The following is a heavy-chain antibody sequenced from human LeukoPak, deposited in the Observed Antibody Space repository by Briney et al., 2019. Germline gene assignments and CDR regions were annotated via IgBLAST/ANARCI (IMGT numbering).Heavy chain of an antibody. CDR2: ISGIGTNT. CDR1: GFTFSSYA. D-gene: IGHD3-10*01. V-gene: IGHV3-23*01. Sequence: PGGSLRLSCAASGFTFSSYAMSWVRQAPGKGLEWVSVISGIGTNTNYADSVKGRFTISRDTSQNTLYLQMDSLRAEDTAVYYCARDGITMRILEYWGQGTLVTVSS. J-gene: IGHJ4*02. CDR3: ARDGITMRILEY.